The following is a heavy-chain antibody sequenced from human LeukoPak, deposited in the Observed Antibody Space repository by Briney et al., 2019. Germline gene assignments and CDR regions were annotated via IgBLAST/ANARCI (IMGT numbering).Heavy chain of an antibody. CDR1: GGSISSYY. CDR3: XXXGGEVVTPGY. J-gene: IGHJ4*02. CDR2: INHSGST. D-gene: IGHD4-23*01. Sequence: SETLSLTCTVSGGSISSYYWSWIRQPPGKGLEWIGEINHSGSTNYNPSLKSRVTISVDTSKNQFSLKLSSVTAADTAVYYCXXXGGEVVTPGYWGQGTLVTVSS. V-gene: IGHV4-34*01.